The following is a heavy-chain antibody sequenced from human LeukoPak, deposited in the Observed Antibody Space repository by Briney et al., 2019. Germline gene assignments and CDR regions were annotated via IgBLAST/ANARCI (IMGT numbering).Heavy chain of an antibody. CDR1: GITFTSAW. Sequence: PGGSLRLSCAASGITFTSAWMSWVRQAPGKGLEWVSYISSSSTIYYADSVKGRFTISRDNAKNSLYLQMNSLRDEDTAVYYCARDATAGLFDYWGQGTLVTVSS. CDR3: ARDATAGLFDY. V-gene: IGHV3-48*02. D-gene: IGHD6-13*01. J-gene: IGHJ4*02. CDR2: ISSSSTI.